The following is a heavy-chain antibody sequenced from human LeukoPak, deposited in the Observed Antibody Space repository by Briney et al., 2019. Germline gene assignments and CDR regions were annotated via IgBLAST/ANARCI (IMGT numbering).Heavy chain of an antibody. CDR2: INPYTGDT. D-gene: IGHD2-21*02. Sequence: GASVKVSCKSSGYTFTDYYIHWVRQAPGQWLEWMGWINPYTGDTTYAQKFQGRLTVTRETSVTTVYMDLNSLGSDDTAVYYCAKDWEFCGGDCFHAMDVWGQGTTV. J-gene: IGHJ6*02. CDR3: AKDWEFCGGDCFHAMDV. CDR1: GYTFTDYY. V-gene: IGHV1-2*02.